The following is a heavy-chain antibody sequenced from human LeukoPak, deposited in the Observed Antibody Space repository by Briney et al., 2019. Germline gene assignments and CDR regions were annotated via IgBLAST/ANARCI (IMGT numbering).Heavy chain of an antibody. V-gene: IGHV3-33*06. D-gene: IGHD2-8*01. Sequence: GRSLRLSCAASGFTFTSYGMHWVRQAPGKGLEWVAVIWYDGSNKHYADSVKGRFTISRDNSKNTLYLQMNSLRAEDTAVYYCAKMVREFYTISYYFDDWGQGTLVTVSS. CDR2: IWYDGSNK. CDR3: AKMVREFYTISYYFDD. J-gene: IGHJ4*02. CDR1: GFTFTSYG.